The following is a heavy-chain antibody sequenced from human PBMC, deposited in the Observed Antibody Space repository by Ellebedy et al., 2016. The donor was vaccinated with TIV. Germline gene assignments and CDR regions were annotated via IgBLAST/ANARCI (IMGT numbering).Heavy chain of an antibody. CDR3: ASLYGGNSEGFDY. Sequence: PGGSLRLSCAASGFTFSSYAMHWVRQAPGKGLEWVAVISYDGSNKYYADSVKGRFTISRDNSKNTLYLQMNSLRAEDTAVYYCASLYGGNSEGFDYWGQGTLVTVSS. CDR1: GFTFSSYA. V-gene: IGHV3-30-3*01. CDR2: ISYDGSNK. J-gene: IGHJ4*02. D-gene: IGHD4-23*01.